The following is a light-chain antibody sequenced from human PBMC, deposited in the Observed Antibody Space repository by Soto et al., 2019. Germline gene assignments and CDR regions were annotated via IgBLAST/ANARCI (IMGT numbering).Light chain of an antibody. CDR2: WAS. CDR1: QSVLYNSNSMNY. V-gene: IGKV4-1*01. CDR3: QQYFHIPWT. J-gene: IGKJ1*01. Sequence: DTVMTQSPDSQAVSLGERATITCKSSQSVLYNSNSMNYLAWYQQKPGQPPRLLIYWASTRESGVPDRFSGSGSGTDFTLTISSLQAEDVAVYYCQQYFHIPWTFGQGTKVEIK.